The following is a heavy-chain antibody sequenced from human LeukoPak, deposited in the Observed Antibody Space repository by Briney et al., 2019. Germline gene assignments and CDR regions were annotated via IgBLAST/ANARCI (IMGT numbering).Heavy chain of an antibody. J-gene: IGHJ4*02. Sequence: GGSLRLSCAASGFTFSSYAMHWVRQAPGKGLEWVAVISYDGRNKYYTDSVKGRFPISRDNSKNTLYLQMNSLRAEDTAVYYCARNFNHFDYWGQGTLVTVSS. CDR2: ISYDGRNK. CDR3: ARNFNHFDY. V-gene: IGHV3-30*04. D-gene: IGHD1-14*01. CDR1: GFTFSSYA.